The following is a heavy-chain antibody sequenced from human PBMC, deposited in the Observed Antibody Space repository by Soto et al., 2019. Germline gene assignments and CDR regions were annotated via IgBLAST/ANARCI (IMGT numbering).Heavy chain of an antibody. CDR1: GFSLSTIGVS. J-gene: IGHJ4*02. CDR2: IYWDDDK. Sequence: QITLKESGPTLVKPTQTLTLTCTFSGFSLSTIGVSVGWIRQPPGKALEWLALIYWDDDKRYSPSLKSRLTITKDTSKNQVSLTMTNMDPVDTATYYCAHSDESVYVESSSYCCDSWGQGTLFTVSS. V-gene: IGHV2-5*02. CDR3: AHSDESVYVESSSYCCDS. D-gene: IGHD3-22*01.